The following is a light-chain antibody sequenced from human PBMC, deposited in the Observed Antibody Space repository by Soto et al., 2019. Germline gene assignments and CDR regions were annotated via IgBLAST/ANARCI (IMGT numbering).Light chain of an antibody. CDR3: SSYTSSNTYV. V-gene: IGLV2-14*01. J-gene: IGLJ1*01. CDR2: EVS. Sequence: QSALTQPASVSGSPGQSITISCTGTSSDVGGYNYVSWYQQHPGKAPKLIIYEVSNRPSGVSNRFSGSKSDNTASLTISGLQAEDEADYCSSYTSSNTYVFGTGTKLTVL. CDR1: SSDVGGYNY.